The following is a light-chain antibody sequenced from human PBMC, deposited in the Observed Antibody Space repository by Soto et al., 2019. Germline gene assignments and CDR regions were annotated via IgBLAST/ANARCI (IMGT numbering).Light chain of an antibody. CDR3: QSFDTSLGRSV. J-gene: IGLJ2*01. CDR2: GNN. CDR1: SSNIGAGFD. V-gene: IGLV1-40*01. Sequence: QSVLTRPPSVSGAPGQRVTIPCTGTSSNIGAGFDVHWYQHLPGTAPKLLIYGNNHRPSGVPDRFSGSKSGTSASLAITGLQAEDEADYSRQSFDTSLGRSVFGGGTKLTVL.